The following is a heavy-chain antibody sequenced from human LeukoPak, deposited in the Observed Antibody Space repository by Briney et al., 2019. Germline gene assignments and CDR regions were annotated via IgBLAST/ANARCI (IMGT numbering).Heavy chain of an antibody. CDR2: INHSGST. J-gene: IGHJ4*02. Sequence: SETLSLTCAVYGGSFSGYYWSWIRQPPGKGLEWIGEINHSGSTNYNPSLKSRVTISVDTSKNQFSLKLSSVTAADTAVYYCARGRGYSSSWAFDYWGQGTLVTVSS. D-gene: IGHD6-13*01. CDR3: ARGRGYSSSWAFDY. CDR1: GGSFSGYY. V-gene: IGHV4-34*01.